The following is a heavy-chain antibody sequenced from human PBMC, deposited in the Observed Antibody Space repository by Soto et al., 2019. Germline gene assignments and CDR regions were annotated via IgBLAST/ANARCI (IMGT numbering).Heavy chain of an antibody. CDR2: VSAGGDMT. D-gene: IGHD3-10*01. V-gene: IGHV3-23*01. CDR3: ARGDSCGSGSPASYSYSGLDV. J-gene: IGHJ6*02. Sequence: DVQLLESGGHLVQPGGSLRLSCAASGFTFSSYAMSWVRQAPGKGLEWVSSVSAGGDMTYYSDSVKGRFTISRDNSNNALFLQKNSLRIEDTALYYCARGDSCGSGSPASYSYSGLDVWGQGTTVTVS. CDR1: GFTFSSYA.